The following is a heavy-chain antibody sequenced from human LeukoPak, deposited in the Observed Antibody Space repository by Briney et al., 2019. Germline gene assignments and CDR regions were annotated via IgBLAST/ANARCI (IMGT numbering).Heavy chain of an antibody. CDR2: IYTSGST. CDR1: GGSISSGYYY. Sequence: SQTLSLTCTVSGGSISSGYYYWSWIRQPAGKGLEWIGHIYTSGSTSYNPSLKTRVTMSVDTSKNQFSLKLSSVTAADTAVYYCATQLPEIAAAGTFDYWGQGTLVTVSS. V-gene: IGHV4-61*09. CDR3: ATQLPEIAAAGTFDY. D-gene: IGHD6-13*01. J-gene: IGHJ4*02.